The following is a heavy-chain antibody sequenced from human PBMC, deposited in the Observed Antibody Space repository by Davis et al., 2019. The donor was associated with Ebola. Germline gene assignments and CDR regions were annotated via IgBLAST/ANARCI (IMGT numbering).Heavy chain of an antibody. CDR3: ASLYYYDSSGYLTPFSHYYGMDV. CDR1: GYTFTSYD. J-gene: IGHJ6*02. Sequence: ASVKVSCKASGYTFTSYDINWVRQATGQGLEWMGWMNPNSGNTGYAQKFQGRVTMTRNTSISTAYMELSSLRSEDTAVYYCASLYYYDSSGYLTPFSHYYGMDVWGQGTTVTVSS. V-gene: IGHV1-8*01. D-gene: IGHD3-22*01. CDR2: MNPNSGNT.